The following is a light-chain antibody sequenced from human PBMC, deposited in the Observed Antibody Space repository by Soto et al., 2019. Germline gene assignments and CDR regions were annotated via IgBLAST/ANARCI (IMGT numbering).Light chain of an antibody. Sequence: LTQPASVSGSPGQSITISCSGTNSDIGAYDYVSWYQQHPGKPPKLIIYNVNNRPSGVSFRFSGSKSANTASLTISGPQTEDEADYYCLSHTTRRIYVFGPGTKVTVL. V-gene: IGLV2-14*03. CDR1: NSDIGAYDY. J-gene: IGLJ1*01. CDR3: LSHTTRRIYV. CDR2: NVN.